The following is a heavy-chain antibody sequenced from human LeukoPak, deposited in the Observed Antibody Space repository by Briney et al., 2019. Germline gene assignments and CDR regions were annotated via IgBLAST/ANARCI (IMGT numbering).Heavy chain of an antibody. J-gene: IGHJ4*02. CDR3: ERDVGYDSSGYYLYFDY. D-gene: IGHD3-22*01. CDR1: GYTFTGYY. V-gene: IGHV1-2*02. Sequence: ASVKVSCKASGYTFTGYYMHWVRQAPGQGLEWMGWINPNSGGTNYAQKLQGRVTMTTDTSTSTAYMELRSLRSDDTAVYYCERDVGYDSSGYYLYFDYWGQGTLATVSS. CDR2: INPNSGGT.